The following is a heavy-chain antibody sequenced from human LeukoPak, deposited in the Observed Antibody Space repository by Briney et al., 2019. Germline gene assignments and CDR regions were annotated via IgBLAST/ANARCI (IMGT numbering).Heavy chain of an antibody. CDR3: ARVSLSGYFHMDV. CDR1: GYTFNNYA. CDR2: INSGNGNT. V-gene: IGHV1-3*03. J-gene: IGHJ6*03. D-gene: IGHD1-26*01. Sequence: GASVKVSCKASGYTFNNYAIHWVRQAPGQRLEWVAWINSGNGNTKYSQELQARVTVTGDTSATTAYMELTNLRSEDMAVYYCARVSLSGYFHMDVWGKGTTVTVSS.